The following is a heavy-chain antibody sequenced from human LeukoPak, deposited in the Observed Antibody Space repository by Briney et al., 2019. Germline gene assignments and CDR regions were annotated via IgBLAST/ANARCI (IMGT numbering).Heavy chain of an antibody. CDR2: MYYMLNA. V-gene: IGHV4-59*11. D-gene: IGHD6-19*01. CDR3: ATSFRSGWGFDS. J-gene: IGHJ4*02. Sequence: SETLSLTCAVSGASMRDHYWTWIRQPPGKGLEWIGSMYYMLNANSYNPSLKSRVSISVDTPDNQFSLKLKSVTAADTAVYYCATSFRSGWGFDSLGQGILVAVSS. CDR1: GASMRDHY.